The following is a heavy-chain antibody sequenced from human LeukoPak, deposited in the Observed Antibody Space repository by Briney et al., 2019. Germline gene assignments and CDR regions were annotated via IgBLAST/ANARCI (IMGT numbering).Heavy chain of an antibody. CDR1: GFTFSSNY. CDR3: AKPGHYYDSSGYYGFDY. CDR2: IYSGGST. J-gene: IGHJ4*02. D-gene: IGHD3-22*01. Sequence: GGSLRLSCAASGFTFSSNYMSWVRQAPGKGLEWVSVIYSGGSTYYADSVKGRFTISRDNSKNTLYLQMNSLRAEDTAVYYCAKPGHYYDSSGYYGFDYWGQGTLVTVSS. V-gene: IGHV3-53*05.